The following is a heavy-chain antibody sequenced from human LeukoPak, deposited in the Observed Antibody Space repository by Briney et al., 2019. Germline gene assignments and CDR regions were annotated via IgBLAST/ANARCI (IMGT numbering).Heavy chain of an antibody. J-gene: IGHJ4*02. CDR1: GFTFSSNW. Sequence: GGSLRLSCAASGFTFSSNWMTWVRQAPGKGLEWVANIKQDGSAKYYVDSLRGRFSISRDNVKNSLFLQMNSLSDDDTAVYYCARCPYDSTGYYSVPSHLDYWGQGTLVTVSS. D-gene: IGHD3-22*01. CDR2: IKQDGSAK. CDR3: ARCPYDSTGYYSVPSHLDY. V-gene: IGHV3-7*01.